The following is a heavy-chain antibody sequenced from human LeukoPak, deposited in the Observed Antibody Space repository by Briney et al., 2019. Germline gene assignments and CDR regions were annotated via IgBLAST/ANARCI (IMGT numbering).Heavy chain of an antibody. J-gene: IGHJ4*02. D-gene: IGHD3-22*01. Sequence: PSETLSLTCTVSGGSISSSNYYWGWIRQPPGKGLEWIGYIYYSGSTNYNPSLKSRVTISVDTSKNQFSLKLSSVTAADTAVYYCAREGINYYDSSGYDYWGQGTLVTVSS. V-gene: IGHV4-61*01. CDR1: GGSISSSNYY. CDR3: AREGINYYDSSGYDY. CDR2: IYYSGST.